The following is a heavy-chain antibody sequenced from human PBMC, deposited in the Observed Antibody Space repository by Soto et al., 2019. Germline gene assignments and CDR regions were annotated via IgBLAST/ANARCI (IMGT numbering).Heavy chain of an antibody. CDR1: GGSISSGDYY. CDR3: AREVSRYCSSTSCYRWDYFDY. D-gene: IGHD2-2*01. J-gene: IGHJ4*02. Sequence: SETLSLTCTVSGGSISSGDYYWSWIRQPPGKGLEWIGYIYYSGSTYYNPSLKSRVTISVDTSKNQFSLKLSSVTAADTAVYYCAREVSRYCSSTSCYRWDYFDYWGQGTLVTVSS. V-gene: IGHV4-30-4*01. CDR2: IYYSGST.